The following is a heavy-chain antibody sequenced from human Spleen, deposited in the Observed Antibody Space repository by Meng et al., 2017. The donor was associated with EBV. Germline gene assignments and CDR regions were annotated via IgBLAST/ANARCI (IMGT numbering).Heavy chain of an antibody. J-gene: IGHJ4*02. V-gene: IGHV3-21*01. CDR3: ARGASFFDY. CDR2: VRSSNTYI. CDR1: GFTFSSYD. Sequence: EVQLMDSGGXLVKPGGSLXLSCAASGFTFSSYDMNWFRQAPGKGLEWVSSVRSSNTYIYYADSVKGRFTTSRDNANNSLYLQMNSLRVEDTAVYYCARGASFFDYWGLGTLVTVSS. D-gene: IGHD1-26*01.